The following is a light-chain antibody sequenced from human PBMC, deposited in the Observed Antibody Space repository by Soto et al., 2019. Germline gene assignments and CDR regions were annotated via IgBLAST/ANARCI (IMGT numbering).Light chain of an antibody. CDR3: QQYGSSPLT. CDR1: QSVSSNY. Sequence: DIVLTQSPGTLSLSPGEGATLSCRASQSVSSNYLSWFQQKPGQAPRLLIYGASNRAAGIPDRFSGSGSGTDFTLTINRLETEDFAVYYCQQYGSSPLTFGPGTKVDTK. J-gene: IGKJ3*01. V-gene: IGKV3-20*01. CDR2: GAS.